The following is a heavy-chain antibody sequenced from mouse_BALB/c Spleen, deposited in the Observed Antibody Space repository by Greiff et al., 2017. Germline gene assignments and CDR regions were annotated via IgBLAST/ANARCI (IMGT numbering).Heavy chain of an antibody. V-gene: IGHV2-2*02. CDR3: ARPSIHSWFAY. CDR2: IWSGGST. CDR1: GFSLTSYG. D-gene: IGHD1-2*01. Sequence: QVQLKESGPGLVQPSQSLSITCTVSGFSLTSYGVHWVRQSPGKGLEWLGVIWSGGSTDYNAAFISRLSISKDNSKSQVFFKMNSLQANDTAIYYCARPSIHSWFAYWGQGTLVTVSA. J-gene: IGHJ3*01.